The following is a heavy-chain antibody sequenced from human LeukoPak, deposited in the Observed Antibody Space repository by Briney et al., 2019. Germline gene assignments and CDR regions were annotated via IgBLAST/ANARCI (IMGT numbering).Heavy chain of an antibody. V-gene: IGHV4-39*01. D-gene: IGHD3-10*01. Sequence: SEALSLTCTVSGVSISSSDSYWGWIRQPPGMGLEWIGSIYYTGNTYYNASLKSQVSISIDTSKNQFSLKLTSVTAADTAVYYCAKTRGSGPFDYWGQGTLVAVSS. CDR1: GVSISSSDSY. CDR3: AKTRGSGPFDY. CDR2: IYYTGNT. J-gene: IGHJ4*02.